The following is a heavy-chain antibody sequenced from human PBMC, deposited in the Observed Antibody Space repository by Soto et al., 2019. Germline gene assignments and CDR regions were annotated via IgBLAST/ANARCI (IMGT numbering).Heavy chain of an antibody. CDR1: GYTFTGYY. V-gene: IGHV1-46*01. Sequence: ASVKVSCKASGYTFTGYYMHWVRQAPGQGLEWMGIINPSGGSTSYAQKFQGRVTMTRDTSTSTVYMELSSLRSDDTAVYYCARGAYYYDSSGYWFPFDYWGKGTLVTVSS. D-gene: IGHD3-22*01. J-gene: IGHJ4*02. CDR2: INPSGGST. CDR3: ARGAYYYDSSGYWFPFDY.